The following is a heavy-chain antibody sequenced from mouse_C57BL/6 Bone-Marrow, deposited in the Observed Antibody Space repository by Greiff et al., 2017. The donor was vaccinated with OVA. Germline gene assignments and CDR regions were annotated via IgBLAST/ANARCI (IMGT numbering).Heavy chain of an antibody. CDR3: ARSETGTSGFDY. CDR2: IRNKANGYTT. V-gene: IGHV7-3*01. J-gene: IGHJ2*01. D-gene: IGHD4-1*01. Sequence: VQLKESGGGLVQPGGSLSLSCAASGFTFTDYYMSWVRQPPGKALEWLGFIRNKANGYTTEYSASVKGRFTISRDNSQSILYLQMNALRAEDSATYYCARSETGTSGFDYWGQGTTLTVSS. CDR1: GFTFTDYY.